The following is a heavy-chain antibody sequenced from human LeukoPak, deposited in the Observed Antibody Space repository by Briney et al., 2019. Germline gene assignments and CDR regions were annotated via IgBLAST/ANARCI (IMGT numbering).Heavy chain of an antibody. CDR3: AVQVVPAAPETPFGY. D-gene: IGHD2-2*01. CDR1: GYSFTSYW. J-gene: IGHJ4*02. V-gene: IGHV5-51*01. CDR2: IYPGDSDT. Sequence: GESLKISCKGSGYSFTSYWIGWVRQMPGKGLEWMGIIYPGDSDTRYSPSFQGQVTISADKSISTAYLQWSSLKASDTAMYYCAVQVVPAAPETPFGYWGQGTLVTVSS.